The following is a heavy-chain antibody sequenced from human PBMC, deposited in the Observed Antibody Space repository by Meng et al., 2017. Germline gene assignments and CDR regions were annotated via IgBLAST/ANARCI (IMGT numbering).Heavy chain of an antibody. J-gene: IGHJ3*02. D-gene: IGHD3-16*01. CDR1: GGSISSYY. V-gene: IGHV4-59*01. Sequence: SETLSLTCTVSGGSISSYYWSWIRQPPGKGLEWIGYIYYSGSTNYNPSLKSRVTISVDTSKNQFSLTLSSVTAADTAVYYCARVRLWGRPTNDAFDIWGQGTMVTVSS. CDR3: ARVRLWGRPTNDAFDI. CDR2: IYYSGST.